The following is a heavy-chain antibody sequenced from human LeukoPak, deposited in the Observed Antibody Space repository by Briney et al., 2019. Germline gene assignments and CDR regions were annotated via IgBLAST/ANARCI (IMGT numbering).Heavy chain of an antibody. J-gene: IGHJ6*02. V-gene: IGHV1-3*01. CDR2: INAGNGNT. CDR1: GYTFTSYA. Sequence: ASVKVSCKASGYTFTSYAMHWVRQAPGQRLEWMGWINAGNGNTKYSQKFQGRVTITRDTSASTAYMELSSLRSEDTAVYYCARDKAYSSGWYSLLGYYYGMDVWGQGTTVTVSS. D-gene: IGHD6-19*01. CDR3: ARDKAYSSGWYSLLGYYYGMDV.